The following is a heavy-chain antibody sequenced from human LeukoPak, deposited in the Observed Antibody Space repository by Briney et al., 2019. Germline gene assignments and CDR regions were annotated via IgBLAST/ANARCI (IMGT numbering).Heavy chain of an antibody. CDR1: GFTFSSYA. J-gene: IGHJ4*02. V-gene: IGHV3-21*04. Sequence: GGSLRLSCAASGFTFSSYAMNWVRQAPGKGLEWVSSISSSGTYIYYADSVQGRFTISRDNAKNSLYLQMNSLRAEDTALYYCARIVDTAMGYYFDYWGQGTLVTVSS. CDR3: ARIVDTAMGYYFDY. D-gene: IGHD5-18*01. CDR2: ISSSGTYI.